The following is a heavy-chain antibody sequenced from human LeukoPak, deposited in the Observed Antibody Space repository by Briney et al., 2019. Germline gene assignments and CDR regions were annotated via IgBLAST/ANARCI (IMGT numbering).Heavy chain of an antibody. CDR1: GGSISSYY. CDR2: IYYSGST. D-gene: IGHD3-22*01. CDR3: ARDSHYYDSSGYYSIDY. Sequence: SETLSLTCTVSGGSISSYYWSWIRQPPGKGLEWIGYIYYSGSTNYNPSLKSRVTISVDTSKNQFSLKLSSVTAADTAVYYCARDSHYYDSSGYYSIDYWGQGTLVTVSS. V-gene: IGHV4-59*01. J-gene: IGHJ4*02.